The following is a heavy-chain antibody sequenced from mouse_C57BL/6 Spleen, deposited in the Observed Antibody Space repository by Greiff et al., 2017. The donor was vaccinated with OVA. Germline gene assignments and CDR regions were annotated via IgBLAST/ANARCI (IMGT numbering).Heavy chain of an antibody. CDR3: ARRYYGSRNWYFDD. J-gene: IGHJ1*03. Sequence: QVQLQQSGAELMKPGASVKLSCKATGYTFTGYWIEWVKQRPGHGLEWIGEFLPGSGSTNYNEKFKGKATLTADTSSNTAYVQLSSMTTEDSAFYYCARRYYGSRNWYFDDWGTGTTVTVSA. CDR2: FLPGSGST. V-gene: IGHV1-9*01. D-gene: IGHD1-1*01. CDR1: GYTFTGYW.